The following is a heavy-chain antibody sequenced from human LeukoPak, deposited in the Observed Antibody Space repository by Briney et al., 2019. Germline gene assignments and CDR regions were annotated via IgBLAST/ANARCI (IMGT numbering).Heavy chain of an antibody. Sequence: SVKVSCKASGGTFSRYAISWVRQAPGQGLEWMGGIIPIFGTANYAQKFQGRVTITTDESTSTAYMELSSLRSEDTAVYYCARSEYSSSSRNWFDPWGQGTLVTVSS. CDR2: IIPIFGTA. D-gene: IGHD6-6*01. J-gene: IGHJ5*02. V-gene: IGHV1-69*05. CDR1: GGTFSRYA. CDR3: ARSEYSSSSRNWFDP.